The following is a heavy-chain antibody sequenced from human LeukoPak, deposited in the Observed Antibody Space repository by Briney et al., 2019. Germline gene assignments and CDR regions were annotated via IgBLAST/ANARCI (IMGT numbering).Heavy chain of an antibody. D-gene: IGHD1-26*01. J-gene: IGHJ4*02. CDR3: AKDFIVGATLNYFDY. CDR1: GFTFSSYG. CDR2: ISYDGSNK. V-gene: IGHV3-30*18. Sequence: PGKSLRLSCAASGFTFSSYGMHWVRQAPGKGLEWVAVISYDGSNKYYADSVKGRFTISRDNSKNTLYLQMNSLRAEDTAVYYCAKDFIVGATLNYFDYWGQGTLVTVSS.